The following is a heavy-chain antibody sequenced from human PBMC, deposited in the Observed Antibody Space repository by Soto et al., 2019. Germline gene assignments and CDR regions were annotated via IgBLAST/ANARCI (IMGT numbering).Heavy chain of an antibody. J-gene: IGHJ5*02. D-gene: IGHD4-17*01. CDR2: IYYSGST. Sequence: PSETLSLTCTVSGGSISSGDYYWSWIRQPPGKGLEWIGYIYYSGSTYYNPSLKSRVTISVDTSKNQFSLKLSSVTAADTAVYYCATGLPDINNWFDPWGQGTLVTVSS. CDR1: GGSISSGDYY. CDR3: ATGLPDINNWFDP. V-gene: IGHV4-30-4*01.